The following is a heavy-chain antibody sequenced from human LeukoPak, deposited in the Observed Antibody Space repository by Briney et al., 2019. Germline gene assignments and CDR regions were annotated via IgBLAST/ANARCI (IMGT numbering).Heavy chain of an antibody. CDR1: EXTFSDYT. D-gene: IGHD3-22*01. CDR2: ISSNGGST. V-gene: IGHV3-64D*09. CDR3: VRVIYDSSAYYYDY. Sequence: GGSLRLSCSASEXTFSDYTMHWVRQAPGKGLQYVSAISSNGGSTYYADSLKARFTISRDNSKNSLYLEMNSLRVDDTAVYYCVRVIYDSSAYYYDYWGQGTLVTVSS. J-gene: IGHJ4*02.